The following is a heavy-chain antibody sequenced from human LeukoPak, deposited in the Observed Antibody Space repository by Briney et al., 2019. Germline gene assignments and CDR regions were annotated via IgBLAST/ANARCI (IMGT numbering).Heavy chain of an antibody. Sequence: PGGSLRLSCAASGFTVSSNFMSWFRQAPGKGLEWVSVLYTGGSTHYADSVKGRFTISRDISKNTVYLQMNSLRAEDTAAYYCAKGSYYDSSGSFYFDYWGQGTLVTVSS. V-gene: IGHV3-53*01. D-gene: IGHD3-22*01. J-gene: IGHJ4*02. CDR2: LYTGGST. CDR3: AKGSYYDSSGSFYFDY. CDR1: GFTVSSNF.